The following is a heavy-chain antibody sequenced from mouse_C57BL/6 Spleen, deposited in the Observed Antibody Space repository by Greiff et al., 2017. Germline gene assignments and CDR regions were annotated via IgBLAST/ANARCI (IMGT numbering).Heavy chain of an antibody. D-gene: IGHD1-1*01. CDR3: AKQVTTVGHFDY. J-gene: IGHJ2*01. Sequence: VQLVESGPGLVAPSPSLSITCTASGFSLTSSGVSWVRQPPGKGLEWLGVIWGDGGTNYHSALISRLNISKDNSKSQVFLKLNSLQTDDTATYYCAKQVTTVGHFDYWGQGTTLTVSS. V-gene: IGHV2-3*01. CDR1: GFSLTSSG. CDR2: IWGDGGT.